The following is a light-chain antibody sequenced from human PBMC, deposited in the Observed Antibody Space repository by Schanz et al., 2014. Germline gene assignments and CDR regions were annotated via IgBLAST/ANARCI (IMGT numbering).Light chain of an antibody. V-gene: IGKV4-1*01. CDR3: QQYNNWPLT. CDR2: WAS. CDR1: QSVLYTSDNKNY. Sequence: DIVMTQSPDSLAVSLGERATINCKSSQSVLYTSDNKNYLAWYQHKPGQPPKLLISWASTRESGVPDRFSGSGSGTDFTLTISSLQAEDVAVYYCQQYNNWPLTFGGGTKVEIK. J-gene: IGKJ4*01.